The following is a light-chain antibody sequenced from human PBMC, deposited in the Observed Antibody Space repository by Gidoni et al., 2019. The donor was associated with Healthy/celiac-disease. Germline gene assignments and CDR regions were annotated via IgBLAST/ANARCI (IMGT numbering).Light chain of an antibody. J-gene: IGKJ1*01. V-gene: IGKV3-15*01. CDR1: QSVSSN. CDR2: GAS. CDR3: QQYNNWPPRT. Sequence: EIVMTQSPATLSVSPGERATLSCRASQSVSSNLAWYQQKPGQAPRLLIYGASTRATGMPARFSGSGSGTEFTLTISSLQSEDFAVYYCQQYNNWPPRTFXXXTKVEIK.